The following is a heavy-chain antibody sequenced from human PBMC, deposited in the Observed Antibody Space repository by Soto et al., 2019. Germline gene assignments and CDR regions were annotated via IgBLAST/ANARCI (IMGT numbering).Heavy chain of an antibody. Sequence: PGESLKISCKGSGYRFTNYWIGWVRQMPGKGLEWMGIIYPGDSDSRYSPSFQGQVTISADKSISTAYLQWSSLKASDTAMYYCARGSGTMNNWFDPCGQGTLVTVSS. CDR3: ARGSGTMNNWFDP. J-gene: IGHJ5*02. CDR1: GYRFTNYW. D-gene: IGHD1-26*01. V-gene: IGHV5-51*01. CDR2: IYPGDSDS.